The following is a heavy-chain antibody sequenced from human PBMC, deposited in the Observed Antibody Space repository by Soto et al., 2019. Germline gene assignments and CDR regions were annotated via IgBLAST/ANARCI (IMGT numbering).Heavy chain of an antibody. CDR3: ARSVYKRWPQGY. Sequence: QVQLQESGPGLVKPSQTLSLTCTVSGGSISSGGYYWSWVRQHPGKCLEWIGYIYYSGSTYYNPSPKSRVTISVDTSKNQFSLKLSSVTAADTAVYYCARSVYKRWPQGYWGQGTLVTVSS. CDR1: GGSISSGGYY. CDR2: IYYSGST. D-gene: IGHD3-10*01. J-gene: IGHJ4*02. V-gene: IGHV4-31*03.